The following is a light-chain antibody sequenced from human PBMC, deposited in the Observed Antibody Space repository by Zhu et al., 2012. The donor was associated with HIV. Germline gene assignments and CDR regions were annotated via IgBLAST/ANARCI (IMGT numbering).Light chain of an antibody. CDR1: QSVSSTY. Sequence: EILLTQSPGTLSLSPGERATLSCRASQSVSSTYLAWYQQKPGLAPRLLIYGASSRATDIPARFSGSGSGTEFTLTISSLQSEDFAVYYCQQYNNWPLSFGGGTKVEIK. CDR2: GAS. CDR3: QQYNNWPLS. J-gene: IGKJ4*01. V-gene: IGKV3-15*01.